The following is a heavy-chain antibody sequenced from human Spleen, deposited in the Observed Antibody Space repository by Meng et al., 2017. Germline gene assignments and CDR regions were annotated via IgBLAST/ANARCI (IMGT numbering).Heavy chain of an antibody. V-gene: IGHV1-18*04. CDR1: DYTLTSDG. Sequence: QGQVVQSGAEVKKPGASVKVSCKVSDYTLTSDGFSWVRQAPGQGLQWMGWINIYNGITNYGRNFQGRVTLTTDTSTSTGYMELRSLTSGDTAVYYCATRGNPYLDRWGQGTLVTVSS. J-gene: IGHJ4*02. CDR3: ATRGNPYLDR. CDR2: INIYNGIT.